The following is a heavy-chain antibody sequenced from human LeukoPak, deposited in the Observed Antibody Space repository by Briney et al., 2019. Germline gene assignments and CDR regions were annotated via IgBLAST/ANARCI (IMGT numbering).Heavy chain of an antibody. CDR3: ARGTLNDY. Sequence: SETLSLTCTVSGGSISSSSDYWGWIRRAPGKGLEWIGSIYYSGSTYYNPSLKSRVTISVDTSKNQFSLKLSSVIAADTAVYYCARGTLNDYWGQGTLVTVSS. CDR1: GGSISSSSDY. V-gene: IGHV4-39*07. D-gene: IGHD2-8*01. CDR2: IYYSGST. J-gene: IGHJ4*01.